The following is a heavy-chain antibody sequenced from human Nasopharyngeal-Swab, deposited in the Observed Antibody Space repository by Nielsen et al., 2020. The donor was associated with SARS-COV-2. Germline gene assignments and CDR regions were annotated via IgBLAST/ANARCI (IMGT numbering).Heavy chain of an antibody. V-gene: IGHV3-48*01. CDR2: TSAGTSST. D-gene: IGHD3-3*01. Sequence: GESLKISCAASGFTLSVYSVNWVRQAPGKGLEWVSDTSAGTSSTDYADSVKGRFTVSRDIVKNSLYLQLNSLRAEDTAVYYCARDHPITIFGVVELGSGMDVWGQGTTVTVSS. J-gene: IGHJ6*02. CDR1: GFTLSVYS. CDR3: ARDHPITIFGVVELGSGMDV.